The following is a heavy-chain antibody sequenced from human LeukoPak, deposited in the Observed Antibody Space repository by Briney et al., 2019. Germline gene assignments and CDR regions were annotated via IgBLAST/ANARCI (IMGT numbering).Heavy chain of an antibody. CDR3: ARGYDFWSGYYPGY. CDR1: GGSLSNYY. CDR2: IYYSGST. Sequence: SETLSLXCTVSGGSLSNYYWSWIRQPPGKGLEWIGFIYYSGSTNYNPSLKSRVTISVDTSKNQFSLKLSSVTAADTAVYYCARGYDFWSGYYPGYWGQGTLVTVSS. D-gene: IGHD3-3*01. V-gene: IGHV4-59*01. J-gene: IGHJ4*02.